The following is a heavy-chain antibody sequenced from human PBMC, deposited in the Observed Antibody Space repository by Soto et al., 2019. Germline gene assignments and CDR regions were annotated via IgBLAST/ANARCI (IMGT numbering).Heavy chain of an antibody. CDR1: GGSISSYY. V-gene: IGHV4-4*07. D-gene: IGHD2-2*01. Sequence: SETLSLTCTVSGGSISSYYWSWIRQPAGKGLEWIGRIYTSGSTNYNPSLKSRVTMSVDTSKNQFSLKLSSVTAADTAVYDCARGTIVVVPAAKGNWFDPWGQGTLVTVSS. CDR3: ARGTIVVVPAAKGNWFDP. CDR2: IYTSGST. J-gene: IGHJ5*02.